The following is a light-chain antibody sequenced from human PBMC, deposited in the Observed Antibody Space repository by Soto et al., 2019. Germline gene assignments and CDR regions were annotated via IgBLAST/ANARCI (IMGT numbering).Light chain of an antibody. J-gene: IGKJ1*01. Sequence: VLTQCPGSLAINTGEGATLSCRASQSVSKYLAWYQQKPGQAPRLLIYGASSRATGIPDSFSGSGSGTDFTLTISRLEPEDFAVYYCQQYGGSPQTFGQGTKVDIK. CDR1: QSVSKY. V-gene: IGKV3-20*01. CDR2: GAS. CDR3: QQYGGSPQT.